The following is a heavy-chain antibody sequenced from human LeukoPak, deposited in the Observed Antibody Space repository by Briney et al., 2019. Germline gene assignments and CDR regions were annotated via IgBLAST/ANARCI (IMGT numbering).Heavy chain of an antibody. D-gene: IGHD6-19*01. J-gene: IGHJ4*02. V-gene: IGHV4-34*01. CDR1: GGSFSGYY. CDR3: SRSRLGQWLAPSFDY. Sequence: NPSETLSLTCAVYGGSFSGYYWSWIRQPPGKGLEWIEEINHSGSTNYNPSLKSRVTISVDTSKNQFSLKLSSVTAADTAVYYCSRSRLGQWLAPSFDYWGQGTLVTVSS. CDR2: INHSGST.